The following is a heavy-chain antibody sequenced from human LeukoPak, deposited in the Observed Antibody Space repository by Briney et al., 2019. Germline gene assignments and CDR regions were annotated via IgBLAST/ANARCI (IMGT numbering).Heavy chain of an antibody. J-gene: IGHJ4*02. CDR3: AKDHHRYCSSPSCWYFAY. V-gene: IGHV3-9*01. D-gene: IGHD2-2*01. Sequence: GGSLRLSCAASGFTFDDYAMHWVRQAPGKGLEGVSGMSWNSGSIGYADSVKGRFTISRDNAKNSLYLQMNSLRAEDTALYYCAKDHHRYCSSPSCWYFAYWGQGPLVTVSS. CDR2: MSWNSGSI. CDR1: GFTFDDYA.